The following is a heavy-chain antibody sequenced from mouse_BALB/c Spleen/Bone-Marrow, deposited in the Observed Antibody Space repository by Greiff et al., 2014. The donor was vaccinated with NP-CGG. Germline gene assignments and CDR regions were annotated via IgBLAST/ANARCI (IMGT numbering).Heavy chain of an antibody. J-gene: IGHJ4*01. D-gene: IGHD2-14*01. CDR3: RAYYRYDGYAMDY. CDR1: GYTFTDYE. Sequence: QVQPQQSGAELVRPGASVTLSCKASGYTFTDYEMHWVKQTPVHGLEWIGAIDPETGGTAYNQKFKGKTTLTADKSSSTAYMELRSLTSEDSAVYYCRAYYRYDGYAMDYWGQGTSVTVSS. CDR2: IDPETGGT. V-gene: IGHV1-15*01.